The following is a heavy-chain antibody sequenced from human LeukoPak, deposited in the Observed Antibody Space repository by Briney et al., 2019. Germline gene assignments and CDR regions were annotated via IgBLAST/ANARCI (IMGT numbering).Heavy chain of an antibody. J-gene: IGHJ4*02. CDR2: INWNGGST. CDR1: GFTFDDYG. V-gene: IGHV3-20*04. CDR3: ARVGEYSSYFDY. D-gene: IGHD6-6*01. Sequence: PGGSLRLSCAASGFTFDDYGMRLVRQAPGEGLEWVSGINWNGGSTGYADSLKGRFTFSRDNAKNSLYLQMNSLRAEDTALYYCARVGEYSSYFDYWGQGTLVTVSS.